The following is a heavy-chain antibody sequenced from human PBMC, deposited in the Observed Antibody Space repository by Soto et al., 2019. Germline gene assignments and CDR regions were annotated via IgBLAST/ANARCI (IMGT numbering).Heavy chain of an antibody. V-gene: IGHV4-34*01. CDR3: ARHLMVGATTWWFDP. CDR1: GGSFSGYY. Sequence: SETLSLTCAVYGGSFSGYYWSWIRQPPGKGLEWIGSIYYSGSTYYNPSLKSRVTISVDTSKNQFSLKLSSVTAADTAVYYCARHLMVGATTWWFDPWGQGTLVTVSS. J-gene: IGHJ5*02. CDR2: IYYSGST. D-gene: IGHD1-26*01.